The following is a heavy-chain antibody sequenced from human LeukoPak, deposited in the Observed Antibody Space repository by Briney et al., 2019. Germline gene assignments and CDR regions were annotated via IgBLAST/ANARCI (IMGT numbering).Heavy chain of an antibody. CDR3: ARHSQFLYYYGSGSGYVWFDP. V-gene: IGHV4-39*01. CDR2: INHSGST. J-gene: IGHJ5*02. Sequence: SETLSLTCTVSGGSISSSSYYWSWIRQPPGKGLEWIGEINHSGSTNYNPSLKSRVTTSVDTSKNQFSLKLSSVTAADTAVYYCARHSQFLYYYGSGSGYVWFDPWGQGTLVTVSS. CDR1: GGSISSSSYY. D-gene: IGHD3-10*01.